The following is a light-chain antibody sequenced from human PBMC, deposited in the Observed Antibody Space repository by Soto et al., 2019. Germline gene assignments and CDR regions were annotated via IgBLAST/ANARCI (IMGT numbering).Light chain of an antibody. Sequence: EIVMTQSPATLSVSPGERATLSCRASQSVSSNLAGYQQKSGQAPRLLIYGASPRATGLPARFGGSGSGTEFTLTISSLQSEDFAVYYCHQYNNWPPWTFGQGTKVEIK. V-gene: IGKV3-15*01. CDR3: HQYNNWPPWT. CDR2: GAS. CDR1: QSVSSN. J-gene: IGKJ1*01.